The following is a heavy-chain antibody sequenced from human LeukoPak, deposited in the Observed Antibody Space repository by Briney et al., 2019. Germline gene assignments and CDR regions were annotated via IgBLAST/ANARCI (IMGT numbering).Heavy chain of an antibody. Sequence: SETLSLTCAVYGGSFSGYYWSWIRQPPGKGLEWIGEINHSGSTNYNPSLKSRVTISVDTSKNQFSLKLSSVSAADTAVYYCARDLEVSRGGYYYYYMDVWGKGTTVTISS. J-gene: IGHJ6*03. V-gene: IGHV4-34*01. CDR2: INHSGST. CDR1: GGSFSGYY. CDR3: ARDLEVSRGGYYYYYMDV. D-gene: IGHD3-10*01.